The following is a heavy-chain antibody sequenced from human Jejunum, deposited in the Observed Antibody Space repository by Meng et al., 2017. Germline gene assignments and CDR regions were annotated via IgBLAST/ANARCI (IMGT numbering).Heavy chain of an antibody. V-gene: IGHV3-30*01. CDR3: AREPSFGEHDY. CDR1: GFTFSSYT. CDR2: ISYDGSKE. D-gene: IGHD3-10*01. Sequence: GESLKISCAASGFTFSSYTMHWVRQAPGKGPEWLTAISYDGSKEYYADSVKGRFTISRDNSKNTLYLQMNSLTPEDTAVYYCAREPSFGEHDYWGQGTRVTVSS. J-gene: IGHJ4*02.